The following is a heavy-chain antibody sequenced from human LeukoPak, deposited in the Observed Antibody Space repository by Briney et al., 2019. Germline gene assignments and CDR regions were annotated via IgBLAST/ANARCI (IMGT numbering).Heavy chain of an antibody. J-gene: IGHJ4*02. V-gene: IGHV7-4-1*02. CDR3: ARGKSGLVTTNDY. CDR1: GYTLTNYA. CDR2: INTNTVNP. Sequence: GASVKVSCKASGYTLTNYAMNWVRQAPGQGLEWMGWINTNTVNPAYAQGFTGRFVFSLDSPVSTAYLQISSLKAEDTAVYYCARGKSGLVTTNDYWGQGTLVTVSS. D-gene: IGHD3/OR15-3a*01.